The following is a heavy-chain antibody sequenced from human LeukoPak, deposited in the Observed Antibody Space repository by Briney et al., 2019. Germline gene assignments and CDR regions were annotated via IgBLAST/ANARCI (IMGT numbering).Heavy chain of an antibody. V-gene: IGHV4-34*01. Sequence: PSETLSLTCAVYGGSFSGYYWSWIRQPPGKGLEWIGEINHSGSTNYNPPLKSRVTISVDTSKNQFSLKLSSVTAADTAVYYCARHAAATAHGAFDIWGQGTMVTVSS. CDR3: ARHAAATAHGAFDI. CDR2: INHSGST. J-gene: IGHJ3*02. CDR1: GGSFSGYY. D-gene: IGHD2-15*01.